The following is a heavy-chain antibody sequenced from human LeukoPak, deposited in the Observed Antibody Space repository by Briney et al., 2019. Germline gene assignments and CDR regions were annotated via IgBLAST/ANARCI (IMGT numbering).Heavy chain of an antibody. D-gene: IGHD5-18*01. CDR3: ASVDTAMAFDY. CDR2: IYYSGST. CDR1: GGSISSGGYY. J-gene: IGHJ4*02. Sequence: PSQTLSLTCTVSGGSISSGGYYWSWIRQHPGKGLEWIGYIYYSGSTYYNPSLKSRVTISVDRSKNQFSLKLSSVTAADTAVYYYASVDTAMAFDYWGQGTLVTVSS. V-gene: IGHV4-31*09.